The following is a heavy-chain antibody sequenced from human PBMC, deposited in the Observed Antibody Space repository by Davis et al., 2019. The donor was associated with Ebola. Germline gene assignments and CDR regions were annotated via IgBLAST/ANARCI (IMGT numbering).Heavy chain of an antibody. CDR1: GFILTNYA. CDR2: VHGGNGNT. V-gene: IGHV1-3*01. Sequence: VSCKASGFILTNYAIHWVRQAPGQRLEWMGWVHGGNGNTKYSQRFQGRVTITTDTSASTVYLDLTSLRSDDTAVFYCARASFGYNSGWYADYWGPGSLVTVSS. D-gene: IGHD6-19*01. J-gene: IGHJ4*02. CDR3: ARASFGYNSGWYADY.